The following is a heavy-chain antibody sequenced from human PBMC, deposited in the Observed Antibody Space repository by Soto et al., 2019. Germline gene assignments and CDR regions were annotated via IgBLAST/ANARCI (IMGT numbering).Heavy chain of an antibody. V-gene: IGHV4-31*03. D-gene: IGHD3-22*01. CDR2: IYYRGGT. Sequence: QVQLQESGPGLVKPSQTLSLTCTVSGGSISSGGYYWSWIRQHPGKGLEWIGYIYYRGGTYYNPSLKGRVTISVDTSKNQFALELSSVTAVETAVYYCATTYYYDSSGYCYKERAFDIWGQGTMVTVSS. CDR3: ATTYYYDSSGYCYKERAFDI. J-gene: IGHJ3*02. CDR1: GGSISSGGYY.